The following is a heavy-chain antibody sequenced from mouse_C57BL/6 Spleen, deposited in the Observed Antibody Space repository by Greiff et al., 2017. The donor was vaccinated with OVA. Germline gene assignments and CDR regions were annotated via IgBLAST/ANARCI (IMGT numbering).Heavy chain of an antibody. Sequence: VQLQQPGAELVRPGSSVKLSCKASGYTFTSYWMDWVKQRPGQGLEWIGNIYPSDSETHYNQKFKDKATLTVDKSSSTAYMQLSSLTSEDSAVYYCARGSWDRYFDVWGTGTTVTVSS. CDR2: IYPSDSET. D-gene: IGHD4-1*01. CDR1: GYTFTSYW. J-gene: IGHJ1*03. CDR3: ARGSWDRYFDV. V-gene: IGHV1-61*01.